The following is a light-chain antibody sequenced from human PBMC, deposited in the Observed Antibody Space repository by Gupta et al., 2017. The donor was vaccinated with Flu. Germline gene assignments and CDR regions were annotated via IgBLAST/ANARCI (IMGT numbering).Light chain of an antibody. CDR2: EVS. Sequence: VTPGQPASISCNSAQSVFHSDGKTYLDWYLQKPGQSPQLLIYEVSNRFSGVPDRFSGSGSGTHFTLKISRVEAEDVGVYYCMQTKQILFTIGQGTKVDIK. CDR3: MQTKQILFT. V-gene: IGKV2D-29*02. J-gene: IGKJ2*01. CDR1: QSVFHSDGKTY.